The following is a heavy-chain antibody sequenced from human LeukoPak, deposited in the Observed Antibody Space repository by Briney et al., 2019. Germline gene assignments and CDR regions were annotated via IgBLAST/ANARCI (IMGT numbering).Heavy chain of an antibody. CDR1: GFTFSSFA. J-gene: IGHJ4*02. D-gene: IGHD2-2*02. Sequence: GGSLRLSCAASGFTFSSFAMTWVRQAPGKGLEWVSAISGSGGSTYYADSVKGRFTISRDNSKNTLYLQMNSLRAEDTAVYYCAKEPVVPAAIPCYFDYWGQGTLVTVSS. V-gene: IGHV3-23*01. CDR3: AKEPVVPAAIPCYFDY. CDR2: ISGSGGST.